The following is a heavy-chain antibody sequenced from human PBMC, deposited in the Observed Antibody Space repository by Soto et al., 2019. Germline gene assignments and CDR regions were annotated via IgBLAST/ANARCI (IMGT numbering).Heavy chain of an antibody. J-gene: IGHJ4*02. D-gene: IGHD2-15*01. Sequence: QITLKESGPTLVKPTQTLTLTCTFSGFSLSTSGVGVGWIRQPPGKALEWLALIYWDDDKRYSPSLKSRLTSTKDTSKNQVVLTMTNMDPVDTATYYCAHRRSYCSGGSCYSGFDYWGQGTLVTVSS. CDR1: GFSLSTSGVG. CDR2: IYWDDDK. CDR3: AHRRSYCSGGSCYSGFDY. V-gene: IGHV2-5*02.